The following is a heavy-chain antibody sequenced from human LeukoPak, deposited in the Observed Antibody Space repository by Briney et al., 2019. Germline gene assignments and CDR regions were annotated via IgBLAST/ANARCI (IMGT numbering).Heavy chain of an antibody. CDR3: ARVTTVTTDYFDY. J-gene: IGHJ4*02. D-gene: IGHD4-17*01. Sequence: PGGSLRLSCAASEFTFSSYSMNWVRQAPGKGLEWVSYISSSSSTIYYADSVKGRFTISRDNAKNSLYLQMNSLRAEDTAVYYCARVTTVTTDYFDYWGQGTLVTVSS. CDR1: EFTFSSYS. V-gene: IGHV3-48*04. CDR2: ISSSSSTI.